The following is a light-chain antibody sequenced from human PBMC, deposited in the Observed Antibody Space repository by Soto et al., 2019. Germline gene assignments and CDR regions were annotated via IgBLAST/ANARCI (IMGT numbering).Light chain of an antibody. CDR3: QQRSNWPWT. CDR1: QSVSSY. Sequence: EIVLTQSPATLSLSPGERATLSCMASQSVSSYLAWYQQKPGQAPRLLMYDTSNRATGIPARFSGSGSGTDFTLTISSLEPEDFAVYYCQQRSNWPWTFGGGTKVEIK. J-gene: IGKJ4*01. CDR2: DTS. V-gene: IGKV3-11*01.